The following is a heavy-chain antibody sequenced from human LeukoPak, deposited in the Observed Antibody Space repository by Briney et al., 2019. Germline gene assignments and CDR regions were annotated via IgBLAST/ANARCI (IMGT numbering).Heavy chain of an antibody. J-gene: IGHJ4*02. V-gene: IGHV3-66*04. D-gene: IGHD4-17*01. CDR3: AGPNNGDYVHGYDY. Sequence: GGSLRLSCAASGLTVSSNYMTWVRQAQGKGMEWVSVLYTGGSTYYAGSVKGRFTISRANSENTLFLQMNSLRADDTAVYYCAGPNNGDYVHGYDYWGQGTLVTVSS. CDR2: LYTGGST. CDR1: GLTVSSNY.